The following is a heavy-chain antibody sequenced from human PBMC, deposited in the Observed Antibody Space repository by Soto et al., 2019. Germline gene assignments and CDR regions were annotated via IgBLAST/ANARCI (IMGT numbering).Heavy chain of an antibody. CDR3: ARPDPGTVVTGSSAFDI. V-gene: IGHV3-74*01. Sequence: EVQLVESGGGLVQPGGSLRLSCAASGFTFSSYWMHWVRQAPGKGLVWVSRINSDGSSTSYADSVKGRFTISRDNAKNTLYLQMNSRRAEDTAVYYCARPDPGTVVTGSSAFDIWGQGTMVTVSS. CDR2: INSDGSST. CDR1: GFTFSSYW. J-gene: IGHJ3*02. D-gene: IGHD2-15*01.